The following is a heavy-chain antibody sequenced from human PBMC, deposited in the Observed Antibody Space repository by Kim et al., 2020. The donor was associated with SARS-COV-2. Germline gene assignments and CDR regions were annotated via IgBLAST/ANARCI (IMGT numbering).Heavy chain of an antibody. J-gene: IGHJ4*02. CDR1: GYTFASYG. CDR2: ISTYDGIT. V-gene: IGHV1-18*01. D-gene: IGHD5-12*01. Sequence: ASVKVSCQTSGYTFASYGVGWVRQAPRQGLEWMGWISTYDGITNYAQKFQGRLAMTTDASTRTIYMELTSLRSDDTAMYYCARRVYDGYEYFDYWGQGTLVTVSS. CDR3: ARRVYDGYEYFDY.